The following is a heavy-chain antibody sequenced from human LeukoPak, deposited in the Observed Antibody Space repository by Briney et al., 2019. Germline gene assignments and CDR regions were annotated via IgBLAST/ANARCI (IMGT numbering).Heavy chain of an antibody. D-gene: IGHD6-13*01. CDR2: MNPNSGGT. Sequence: ASVKVSCKASGYTFTGYYMHWVRQAPGQGLEWMGWMNPNSGGTNYAQKFQGRVTMTRDTSISTAYMELSRLRSDDTAVYYCARGGYSSSWSRPAAFDPWGQGTLVTVSS. J-gene: IGHJ5*02. CDR3: ARGGYSSSWSRPAAFDP. V-gene: IGHV1-2*02. CDR1: GYTFTGYY.